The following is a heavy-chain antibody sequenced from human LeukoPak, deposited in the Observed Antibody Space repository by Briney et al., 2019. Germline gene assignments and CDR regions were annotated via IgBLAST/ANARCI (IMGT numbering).Heavy chain of an antibody. CDR3: ARRASAGIFFDY. CDR2: ITSNGGNT. D-gene: IGHD3-9*01. Sequence: GSLRLSCAASGFTFSNYAMHWVRQAPGKGLEYVSAITSNGGNTYYADSVQGRFTISRDNSKNTLYLQMGSLRAEDMAIYFCARRASAGIFFDYWGQGILVTVSS. CDR1: GFTFSNYA. J-gene: IGHJ4*02. V-gene: IGHV3-64*02.